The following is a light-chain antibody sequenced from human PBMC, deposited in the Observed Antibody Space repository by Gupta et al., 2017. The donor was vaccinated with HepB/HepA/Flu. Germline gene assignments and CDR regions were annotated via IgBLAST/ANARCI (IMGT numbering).Light chain of an antibody. Sequence: EIVMTQTPLSLSVTPGKSASISCKSSQSLLHADGETYLYWYLQKPGQPPQLLIYEVSKRFSGVPDRFSGSGSDTDFTLKISRVEAEDVGVYYCMQNVNLHCSFGQGTKLEIK. J-gene: IGKJ2*04. CDR3: MQNVNLHCS. V-gene: IGKV2D-29*01. CDR1: QSLLHADGETY. CDR2: EVS.